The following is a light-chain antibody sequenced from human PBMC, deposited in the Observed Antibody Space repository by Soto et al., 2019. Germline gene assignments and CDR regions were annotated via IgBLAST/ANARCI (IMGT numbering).Light chain of an antibody. V-gene: IGKV3D-20*02. Sequence: DSVLTQSPGTVSLSPGERATLYCRASQSVSSSYLAWYQQKPGQAPRLLIYGASSRATGIPDRFSGSGSGTDFTLTISSLEPEDFAVYYCQQRSNWPPLTFGGGTKVDIK. CDR3: QQRSNWPPLT. CDR2: GAS. CDR1: QSVSSSY. J-gene: IGKJ4*01.